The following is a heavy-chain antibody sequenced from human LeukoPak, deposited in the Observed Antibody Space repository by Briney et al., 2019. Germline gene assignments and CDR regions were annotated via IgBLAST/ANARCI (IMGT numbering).Heavy chain of an antibody. V-gene: IGHV3-11*01. CDR1: GFTFSDYY. CDR3: AKQGRDWLRDYYYYMDV. Sequence: PGGSLRLSCAASGFTFSDYYMSWIRQAPGKGLEWVSYISSSGSTIYYADSVKGRFTISRDNAKNSLYLQMNSLRAEDTAVYYCAKQGRDWLRDYYYYMDVWGKGTTVIISS. D-gene: IGHD3-9*01. CDR2: ISSSGSTI. J-gene: IGHJ6*03.